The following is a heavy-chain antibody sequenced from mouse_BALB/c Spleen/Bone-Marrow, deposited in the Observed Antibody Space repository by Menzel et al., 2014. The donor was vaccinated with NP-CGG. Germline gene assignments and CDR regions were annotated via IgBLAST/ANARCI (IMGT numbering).Heavy chain of an antibody. CDR2: INPGTGDT. CDR3: ARRYYVHWYSDV. Sequence: VKLVESGAELVRPGTSVKVSCKASGYAFTNYLIEWVKQRPGQGLERIGVINPGTGDTNYNEKFKGKATLTADKSSNTAYMQFSSLTSDDSAVYFCARRYYVHWYSDVWGAGTTVTVSS. J-gene: IGHJ1*01. D-gene: IGHD1-1*01. V-gene: IGHV1-54*01. CDR1: GYAFTNYL.